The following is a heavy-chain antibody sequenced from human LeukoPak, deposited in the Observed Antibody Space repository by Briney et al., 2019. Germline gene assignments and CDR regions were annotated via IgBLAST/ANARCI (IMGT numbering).Heavy chain of an antibody. CDR1: GFTFSNYN. V-gene: IGHV3-48*04. J-gene: IGHJ6*04. CDR2: ISSSGSTI. CDR3: AELGITMVGGV. D-gene: IGHD3-10*02. Sequence: GGSLRLSCAASGFTFSNYNMNWVRQAPGKGLEWVSYISSSGSTIYYADSVKGRFTISRDNAKNSLYLQMNSLRAEDTAVYYCAELGITMVGGVWGKGTTVTISS.